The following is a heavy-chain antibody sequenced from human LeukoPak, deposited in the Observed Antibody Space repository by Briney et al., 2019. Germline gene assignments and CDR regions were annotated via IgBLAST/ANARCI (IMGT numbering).Heavy chain of an antibody. Sequence: HPGGSLRLSCAASGFTFSSYSMNWVRQAPGKGLEWVSYISSSSSTIYYADSVKGRFTISRDNAKNSLYLQMNSLRAEDTAVYYCARDRRSGRTAGPLDYWGQGTLVTVS. V-gene: IGHV3-48*04. CDR1: GFTFSSYS. CDR2: ISSSSSTI. CDR3: ARDRRSGRTAGPLDY. D-gene: IGHD1-1*01. J-gene: IGHJ4*02.